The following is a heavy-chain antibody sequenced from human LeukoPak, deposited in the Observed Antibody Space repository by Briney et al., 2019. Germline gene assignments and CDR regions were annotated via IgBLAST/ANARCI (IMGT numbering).Heavy chain of an antibody. CDR1: GFTFSSYS. CDR2: IRSSSSYI. D-gene: IGHD1-1*01. J-gene: IGHJ4*02. V-gene: IGHV3-21*01. Sequence: SGGSLRLSCAASGFTFSSYSMNWVRQAPGKGLEWVSSIRSSSSYIYYADSVKGRFTISRDNAKNSLYLQMNSLRAEDTAVYYCARVSPWKRMDHPFDYWGQGTLVTVSS. CDR3: ARVSPWKRMDHPFDY.